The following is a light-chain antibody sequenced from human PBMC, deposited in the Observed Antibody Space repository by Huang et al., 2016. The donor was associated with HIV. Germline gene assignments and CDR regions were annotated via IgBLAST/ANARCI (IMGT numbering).Light chain of an antibody. J-gene: IGKJ2*01. CDR3: QQYHNWPYT. Sequence: EIIMTQSPATLSLSPGEGASLSFRANQSVATNLAWYLHRPGQSPRILIFGASTRASGLPGRFSGSGSGTQFTLTVSGLQSEDFAVYYCQQYHNWPYTFGQGTKLEI. V-gene: IGKV3-15*01. CDR2: GAS. CDR1: QSVATN.